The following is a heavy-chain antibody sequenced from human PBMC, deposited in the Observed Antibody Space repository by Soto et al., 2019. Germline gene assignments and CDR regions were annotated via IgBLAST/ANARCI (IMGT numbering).Heavy chain of an antibody. V-gene: IGHV4-4*07. CDR2: IYATVTT. CDR3: VRDGTKTLRAWFDP. D-gene: IGHD1-1*01. CDR1: GASINGFY. J-gene: IGHJ5*02. Sequence: QVQLQESGPGLVKPSETLSLTCTVSGASINGFYWSWIRKSAGKGLEWIGRIYATVTTDYNPSLKSRVMMSVDTSKKQFSLKLRSVTAADTAVYYCVRDGTKTLRAWFDPWGQGISVTVSS.